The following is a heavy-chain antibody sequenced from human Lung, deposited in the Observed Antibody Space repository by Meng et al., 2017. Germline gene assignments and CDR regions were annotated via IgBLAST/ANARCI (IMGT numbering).Heavy chain of an antibody. J-gene: IGHJ4*02. Sequence: QVQLVQSGAEVKKPGASVKVSCKASGYTFTSYYIHWVRQAPGQGIEWMGLINSSGDYTRYAQRFQGRVTMTRDTSTSTVYMELSSLRSEDTAVYFCARDVRLLEAYFDYWGQGTLVTVSS. CDR3: ARDVRLLEAYFDY. D-gene: IGHD6-25*01. CDR2: INSSGDYT. CDR1: GYTFTSYY. V-gene: IGHV1-46*03.